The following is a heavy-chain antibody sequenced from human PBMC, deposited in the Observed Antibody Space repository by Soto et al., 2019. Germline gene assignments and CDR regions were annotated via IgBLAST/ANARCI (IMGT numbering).Heavy chain of an antibody. CDR1: GFTFSSYA. J-gene: IGHJ5*02. Sequence: GGSLRLSCAASGFTFSSYAMSWVRQAPGEGLQWVSIITSDGRTYYADSVKGRFIISRDDSKNTLYLQMNSLKTEDTAVYYCADYYASGSMTLDPWGPGTLVTVSS. CDR3: ADYYASGSMTLDP. V-gene: IGHV3-23*03. D-gene: IGHD3-10*01. CDR2: ITSDGRT.